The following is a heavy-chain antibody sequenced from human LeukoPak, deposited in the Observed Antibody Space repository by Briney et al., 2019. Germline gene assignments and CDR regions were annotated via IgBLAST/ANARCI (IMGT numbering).Heavy chain of an antibody. CDR2: ISSSSSYI. CDR3: ARVKRGDIVATISPRSAFDI. D-gene: IGHD5-12*01. Sequence: GGSLRLSCAASGFTFSSYSMDWVRQTPGKGLEWVSSISSSSSYIYYADSVKGRFTISRDNAKNSLYLQMNSLRAEDTAVYYCARVKRGDIVATISPRSAFDIWGQGTMVTVSS. V-gene: IGHV3-21*01. J-gene: IGHJ3*02. CDR1: GFTFSSYS.